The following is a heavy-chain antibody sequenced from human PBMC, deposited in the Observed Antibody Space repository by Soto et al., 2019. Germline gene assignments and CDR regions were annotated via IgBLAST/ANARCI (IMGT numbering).Heavy chain of an antibody. CDR1: GYTFTGYY. V-gene: IGHV1-2*04. CDR3: ARNSLLPTHPGSGSYYNVPLISRVAARHDAFDI. Sequence: ASVKVSCKASGYTFTGYYMHWVRQAPGQGLEWMGWINPNSGGTNYAQKFQGWVTMTRDTSISTAYMELSRLRPDDTAVYYCARNSLLPTHPGSGSYYNVPLISRVAARHDAFDIWGQGTMVTVSS. CDR2: INPNSGGT. J-gene: IGHJ3*02. D-gene: IGHD3-10*01.